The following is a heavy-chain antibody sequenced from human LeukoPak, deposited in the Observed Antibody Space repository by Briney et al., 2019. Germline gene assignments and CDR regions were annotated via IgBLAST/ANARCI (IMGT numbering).Heavy chain of an antibody. CDR3: AKDNGSSWLSRGAFDI. V-gene: IGHV3-30*18. CDR2: TSSDLNVK. J-gene: IGHJ3*02. CDR1: GFTFRNYV. Sequence: GGSLRLSCAASGFTFRNYVIHWVRQAPGKGLEWVAVTSSDLNVKLYADSVKGRFTISRDNSRSTLYLQMNSLRAEDTAVYYCAKDNGSSWLSRGAFDIWGQGTMVTVSS. D-gene: IGHD6-13*01.